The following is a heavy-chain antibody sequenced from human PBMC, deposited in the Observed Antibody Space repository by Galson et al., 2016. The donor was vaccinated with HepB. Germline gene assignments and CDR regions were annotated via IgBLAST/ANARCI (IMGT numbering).Heavy chain of an antibody. D-gene: IGHD1-14*01. CDR3: ARDPGFDY. Sequence: SVKVSCKASGYTFTSYGISWVRQAPGQGLEWMGWISGYNGDTNYAPKLQGRVTMTTDTSTNTAYMELRSLSSDDAAVYYCARDPGFDYWGQGTLLTVSS. CDR2: ISGYNGDT. CDR1: GYTFTSYG. V-gene: IGHV1-18*04. J-gene: IGHJ4*02.